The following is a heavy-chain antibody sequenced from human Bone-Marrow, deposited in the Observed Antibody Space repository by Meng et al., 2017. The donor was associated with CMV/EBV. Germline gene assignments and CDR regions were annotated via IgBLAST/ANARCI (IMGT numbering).Heavy chain of an antibody. Sequence: VQLVESGGGLVRPEWSLRLSCAASGFTFSNAWMNWVRQARGKGLEWVGRINSKTDGGTTYYAAPVQGRFTISRDDSKNTLYLQMNSLKTEYTAVYYCSTARQWLGDSWVQGTLVTVSS. CDR3: STARQWLGDS. V-gene: IGHV3-15*07. CDR2: INSKTDGGTT. CDR1: GFTFSNAW. J-gene: IGHJ4*02. D-gene: IGHD6-19*01.